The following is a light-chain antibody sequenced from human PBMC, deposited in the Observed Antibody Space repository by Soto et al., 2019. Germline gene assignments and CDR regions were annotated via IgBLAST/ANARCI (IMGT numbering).Light chain of an antibody. V-gene: IGLV2-8*01. CDR2: EVT. CDR1: SSDVGGYDH. J-gene: IGLJ1*01. CDR3: CSYAGTFTFV. Sequence: QSALTQPPSASGSPGQSVTIPCTGTSSDVGGYDHVSWYQQHPGKAPKLMIYEVTKRPAGVPDRFSGSKSGNTASLTVSGLQAEDEADYYCCSYAGTFTFVFGAGTKVTVL.